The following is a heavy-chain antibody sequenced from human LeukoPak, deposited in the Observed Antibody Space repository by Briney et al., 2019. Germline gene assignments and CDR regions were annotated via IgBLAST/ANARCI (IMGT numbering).Heavy chain of an antibody. V-gene: IGHV3-48*01. CDR3: ADYGDYGAIDY. Sequence: GGSLRLSCAASGLTFSSYSMNWVRQAPGKGLEWVSYISSGSTTIYYADSVKGRFTISRDNAKNSLYLQMNSLRAEDTAVYYCADYGDYGAIDYWGQGTLVTVSS. D-gene: IGHD4-17*01. CDR1: GLTFSSYS. J-gene: IGHJ4*02. CDR2: ISSGSTTI.